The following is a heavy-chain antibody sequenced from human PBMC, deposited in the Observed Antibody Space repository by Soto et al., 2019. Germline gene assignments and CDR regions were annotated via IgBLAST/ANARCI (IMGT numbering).Heavy chain of an antibody. J-gene: IGHJ5*02. Sequence: EVQLVESGGGLVQPGGSLRLSCAATGFAPTNHYMDWVRQAPGQGLDWVGRSRNKPNGYTTDYASSVIGRFTISRDDSKIALSLEMTSLKCDHTAVYYSVTVKHGASCDAWGQGTLVTVS. CDR2: SRNKPNGYTT. CDR1: GFAPTNHY. D-gene: IGHD4-17*01. V-gene: IGHV3-72*01. CDR3: VTVKHGASCDA.